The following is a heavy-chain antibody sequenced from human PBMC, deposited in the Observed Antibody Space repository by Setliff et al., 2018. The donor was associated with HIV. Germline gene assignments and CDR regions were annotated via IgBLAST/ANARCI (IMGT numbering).Heavy chain of an antibody. CDR1: GYTFNNYD. CDR3: ARVGSYWTQFDY. Sequence: ASVKVSCKASGYTFNNYDINWVRQATGHGLEWMGWMTPYSGNTGYAQKFQGRVSMTRNTSISTAYMELSSLRSEDTAVYYCARVGSYWTQFDYWGQGTLVTVSS. D-gene: IGHD2-15*01. CDR2: MTPYSGNT. V-gene: IGHV1-8*02. J-gene: IGHJ4*01.